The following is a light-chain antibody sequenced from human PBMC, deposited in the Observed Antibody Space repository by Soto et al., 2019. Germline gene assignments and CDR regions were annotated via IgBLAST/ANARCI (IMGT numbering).Light chain of an antibody. CDR3: QSYDSSLSGGI. V-gene: IGLV2-11*01. CDR1: SSGVGGFNY. CDR2: DVT. J-gene: IGLJ2*01. Sequence: QSVLSQPRSVSGSPGQSVSISCTGTSSGVGGFNYVSWYQQHPGKVPKLIIYDVTKRPSGVPDRFSGSKSGNTASLTISGLQAADEADYYCQSYDSSLSGGIFGGGTKLTVL.